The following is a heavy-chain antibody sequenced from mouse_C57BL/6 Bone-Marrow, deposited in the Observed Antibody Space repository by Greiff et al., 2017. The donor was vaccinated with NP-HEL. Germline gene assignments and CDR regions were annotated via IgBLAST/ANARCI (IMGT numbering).Heavy chain of an antibody. CDR3: AREKITTVPGSFYAMDY. Sequence: VQLQQPGAELVKPGASVKLSCKASGYTFTSYWMHWVQQRPGQGLEWIGMIHPNSGSPNYNEKFKSKAILTVYKSSSPAYMQLSSLTSEDSAVYYCAREKITTVPGSFYAMDYWGQGTSVTVSS. CDR1: GYTFTSYW. V-gene: IGHV1-64*01. J-gene: IGHJ4*01. CDR2: IHPNSGSP. D-gene: IGHD1-1*01.